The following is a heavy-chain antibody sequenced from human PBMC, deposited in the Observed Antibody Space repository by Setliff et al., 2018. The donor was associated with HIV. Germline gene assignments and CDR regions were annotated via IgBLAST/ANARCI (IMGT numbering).Heavy chain of an antibody. Sequence: SETLSLTCAVYGGSFSGYYWSWIRQPPGKGLEWIGEINHSGSTNYNPSLKSRVTISADTSKNQFSLKLSSVNVADTAVYYCARGLAVAGRIFDYWGQGTLVTVSS. CDR1: GGSFSGYY. CDR2: INHSGST. D-gene: IGHD6-19*01. J-gene: IGHJ4*02. V-gene: IGHV4-34*01. CDR3: ARGLAVAGRIFDY.